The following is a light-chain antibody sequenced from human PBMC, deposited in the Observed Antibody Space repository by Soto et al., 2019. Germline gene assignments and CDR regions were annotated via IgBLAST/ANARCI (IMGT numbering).Light chain of an antibody. V-gene: IGLV2-14*03. CDR1: NSDVGAYNF. CDR2: NVS. J-gene: IGLJ2*01. Sequence: QSALTQPASVSGSPGQSVTISCTGTNSDVGAYNFVSWYQQHPATAPKLIIFNVSDRPSGSSDRFSGSKSGNTASLAISGLQAEDEGYYYCSSYTRTNTLVIFGGGTKLTVL. CDR3: SSYTRTNTLVI.